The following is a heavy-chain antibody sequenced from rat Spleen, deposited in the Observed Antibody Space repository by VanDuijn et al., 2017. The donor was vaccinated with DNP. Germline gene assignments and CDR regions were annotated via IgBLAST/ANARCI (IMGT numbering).Heavy chain of an antibody. CDR2: IRNDGGNT. D-gene: IGHD4-6*01. CDR1: GFTFSDYY. Sequence: EVQLVESGGGLVQPGRSLKLSCAASGFTFSDYYMAWVRQAPTKGLEWVAYIRNDGGNTQYGDSVKGRFTVSRDNAKITLLLQINGLKSEDMATYFCARCYISRRCFDYWGQGVMVTGSS. CDR3: ARCYISRRCFDY. V-gene: IGHV5-22*01. J-gene: IGHJ2*01.